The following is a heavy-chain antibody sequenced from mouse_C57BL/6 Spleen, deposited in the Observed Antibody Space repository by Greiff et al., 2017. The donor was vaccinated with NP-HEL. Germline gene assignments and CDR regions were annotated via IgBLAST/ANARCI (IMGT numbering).Heavy chain of an antibody. V-gene: IGHV1-69*01. Sequence: QVQLQQPGAELVMPGASVKLSCKASGYTFTSYWMHWVKQRPGPGLEWIGELDPSDSYTNYNQKFKGKSTLTVDKSSSTAYMQLSSLTSEDSAVYYCARTTAMDYWGQGTSVTVSS. J-gene: IGHJ4*01. CDR3: ARTTAMDY. D-gene: IGHD5-5*01. CDR2: LDPSDSYT. CDR1: GYTFTSYW.